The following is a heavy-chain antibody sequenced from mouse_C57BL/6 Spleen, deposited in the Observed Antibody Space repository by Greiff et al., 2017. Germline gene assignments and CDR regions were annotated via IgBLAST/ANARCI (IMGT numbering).Heavy chain of an antibody. CDR3: ARDGSDYFDY. J-gene: IGHJ2*01. V-gene: IGHV5-4*01. CDR2: ISDGGSYT. Sequence: EVQLQESGGGLVKPGGSLKLSCAASGFTFSSYAMSWVRQTPEKRLEWVATISDGGSYTYYPDNVKGRFTISRDNAKNNLYLQMSHLKSEDTAMYYCARDGSDYFDYWGQGTTLTVSS. CDR1: GFTFSSYA.